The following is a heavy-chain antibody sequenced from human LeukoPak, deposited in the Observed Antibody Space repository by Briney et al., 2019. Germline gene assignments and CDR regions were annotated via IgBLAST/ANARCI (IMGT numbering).Heavy chain of an antibody. V-gene: IGHV3-23*01. Sequence: GVSLRLSCGASGFTFISYAMSCVRQAPGGGLEGFSVISSSGGSTKYGDCVKGRFTISRDNSKNTLYPQMNSLRAEDTAVYYCAKGQKGLLIAVADYIDPWGQGTLVTVSS. CDR1: GFTFISYA. CDR2: ISSSGGST. CDR3: AKGQKGLLIAVADYIDP. J-gene: IGHJ5*02. D-gene: IGHD6-19*01.